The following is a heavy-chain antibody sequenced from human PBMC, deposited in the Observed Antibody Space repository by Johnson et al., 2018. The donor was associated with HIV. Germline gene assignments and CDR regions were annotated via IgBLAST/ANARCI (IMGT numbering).Heavy chain of an antibody. D-gene: IGHD2-15*01. J-gene: IGHJ3*02. CDR3: ARRYCSGGRCLNPKDAFDI. V-gene: IGHV3-66*01. Sequence: VQLVESGGGLVQSGGSLRLSCAVSGFTVSSNYMSWVRRAPGKGLEWVSVIYSGGSTYYADSVKGRFTISRDNSKNTVYLQMNSLRADDTAVYYCARRYCSGGRCLNPKDAFDIWGQGTMVTVSS. CDR1: GFTVSSNY. CDR2: IYSGGST.